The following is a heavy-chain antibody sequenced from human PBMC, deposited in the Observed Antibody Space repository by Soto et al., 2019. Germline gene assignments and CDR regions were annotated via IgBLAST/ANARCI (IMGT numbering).Heavy chain of an antibody. Sequence: GESLKISCAASGFTFSIYAMHWVRQAPGKGLEWVAVISYDGSNKYYVDSVKGRFTISRDNSKNTLYLQMNSLRAEDTAVYYRARALGYCSSTSCYTHYYYYYGMDVWGQGTTVTVSS. D-gene: IGHD2-2*02. CDR1: GFTFSIYA. CDR2: ISYDGSNK. CDR3: ARALGYCSSTSCYTHYYYYYGMDV. J-gene: IGHJ6*02. V-gene: IGHV3-30-3*01.